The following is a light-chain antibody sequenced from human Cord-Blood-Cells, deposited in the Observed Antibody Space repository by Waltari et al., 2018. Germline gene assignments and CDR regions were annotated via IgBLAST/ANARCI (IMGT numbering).Light chain of an antibody. V-gene: IGKV3-20*01. Sequence: EIVLTQSPGTLSLSPGERATLSCRASQSVSSSYLAWYQQKPGQAPRLLIDGASSRATGIPDRFSGSGSATDFTLTISRLEPEDFAVYYWQQYGSSPRTFGQGTKVEIK. CDR1: QSVSSSY. CDR3: QQYGSSPRT. J-gene: IGKJ1*01. CDR2: GAS.